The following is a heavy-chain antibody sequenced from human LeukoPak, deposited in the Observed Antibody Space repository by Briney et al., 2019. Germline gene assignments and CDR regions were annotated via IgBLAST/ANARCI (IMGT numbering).Heavy chain of an antibody. J-gene: IGHJ4*02. CDR1: GYTFTSYD. V-gene: IGHV1-8*01. CDR3: ARGKREGFVVVPAAMQMGY. Sequence: GASVKVSCKASGYTFTSYDINWVRQATGQGLEWMGWMNPNSGNTGYAQKFQGRVTMTRNTSISTAYMELSSLRSEDTAVYYCARGKREGFVVVPAAMQMGYWGQGTLVTVSS. CDR2: MNPNSGNT. D-gene: IGHD2-2*01.